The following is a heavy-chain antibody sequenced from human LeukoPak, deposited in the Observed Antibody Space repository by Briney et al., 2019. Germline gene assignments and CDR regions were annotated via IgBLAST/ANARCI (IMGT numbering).Heavy chain of an antibody. CDR1: GFTFSSYA. V-gene: IGHV3-23*03. J-gene: IGHJ4*02. Sequence: GGSLRLSCAASGFTFSSYAMSWVRQAPGKGLEWDSLIYSGGDKRYAASVKGRFTISRDNSKNTLYLQMDSLRVEDTAEYYCGGYSSLDHWGQGTLVTVSS. CDR3: GGYSSLDH. D-gene: IGHD3-22*01. CDR2: IYSGGDK.